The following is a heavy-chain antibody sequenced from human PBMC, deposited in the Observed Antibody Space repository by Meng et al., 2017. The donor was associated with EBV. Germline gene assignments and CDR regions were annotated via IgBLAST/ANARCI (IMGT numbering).Heavy chain of an antibody. J-gene: IGHJ5*02. CDR1: GDTISSFYY. V-gene: IGHV4-39*07. CDR2: VHYTGST. CDR3: ARGDYTNYPRWFDP. Sequence: QLQLRESGPXQVKPXXXLPLTCSVSGDTISSFYYWGWIRQPPGRGLEWIGGVHYTGSTYYSPSLKSRVTISLDKSKNQFSLKLTSLTAADTAIYYCARGDYTNYPRWFDPWGQGTLVTVSS. D-gene: IGHD4-11*01.